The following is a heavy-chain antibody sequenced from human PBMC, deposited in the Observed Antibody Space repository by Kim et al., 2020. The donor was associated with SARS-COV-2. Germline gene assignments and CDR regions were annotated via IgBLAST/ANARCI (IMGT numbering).Heavy chain of an antibody. CDR3: ARVVNSAAFDI. J-gene: IGHJ3*02. Sequence: TYYNPSPKSRVTISVATSKNQFSLKLSSVTAADTAVYYCARVVNSAAFDIWGQGTMVTVSS. V-gene: IGHV4-31*02. CDR2: T. D-gene: IGHD1-1*01.